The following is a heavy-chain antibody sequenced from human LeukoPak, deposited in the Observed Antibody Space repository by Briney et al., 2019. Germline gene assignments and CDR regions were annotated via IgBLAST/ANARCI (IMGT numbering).Heavy chain of an antibody. CDR1: GYTFTGYY. Sequence: GASVKVSCKASGYTFTGYYMHWVRQAPGQGLEWMGWINPNSGGTNYAQKFQGRVTMTRDTSISTAYMELSRLRSDDTAVYYCATTARYYDFWSGYYNFPSGFDYWGQGTLVTVSS. CDR3: ATTARYYDFWSGYYNFPSGFDY. CDR2: INPNSGGT. J-gene: IGHJ4*02. V-gene: IGHV1-2*02. D-gene: IGHD3-3*01.